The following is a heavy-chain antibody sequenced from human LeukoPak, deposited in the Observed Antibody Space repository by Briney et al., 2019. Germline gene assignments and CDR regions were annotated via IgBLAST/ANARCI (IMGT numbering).Heavy chain of an antibody. CDR2: INAGNGNT. CDR1: GYTFTSYG. Sequence: ASVKVSCKASGYTFTSYGISWVRQAPGQRLEWMGWINAGNGNTKYSQKFQGRVTITRDTSASTAYMELSSLRSEDTAVYYCARDVDDSSGTRWGAFDIWGQGTMVTVSS. CDR3: ARDVDDSSGTRWGAFDI. J-gene: IGHJ3*02. D-gene: IGHD3-22*01. V-gene: IGHV1-3*01.